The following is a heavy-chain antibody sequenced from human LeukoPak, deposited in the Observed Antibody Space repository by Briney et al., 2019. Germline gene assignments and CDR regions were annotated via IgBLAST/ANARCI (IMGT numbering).Heavy chain of an antibody. Sequence: PSETLSLTCTVSGGSISSSSYYWGWIRQPPGKGLEWIGSIYYSGSTYYNPSLKSRVTISVDTSKNQFSLKLSSVTAADTAVYYCARSGPWELPYYFDYWGQGTLVTVSS. J-gene: IGHJ4*02. D-gene: IGHD1-26*01. CDR3: ARSGPWELPYYFDY. CDR1: GGSISSSSYY. V-gene: IGHV4-39*07. CDR2: IYYSGST.